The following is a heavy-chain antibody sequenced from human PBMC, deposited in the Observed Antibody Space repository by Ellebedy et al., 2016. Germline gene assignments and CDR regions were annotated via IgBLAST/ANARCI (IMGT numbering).Heavy chain of an antibody. D-gene: IGHD2-8*01. CDR3: VTRHNGAYDL. CDR1: RFIVNSNY. CDR2: LYSDGKT. Sequence: GESLKISXAGSRFIVNSNYMNWVRQAPGKGLEWVSLLYSDGKTYCADSVKGRFTISRDNSKKTLYLQMSGLGAEDTAMYYCVTRHNGAYDLWGQGTMVTVSS. J-gene: IGHJ3*01. V-gene: IGHV3-53*01.